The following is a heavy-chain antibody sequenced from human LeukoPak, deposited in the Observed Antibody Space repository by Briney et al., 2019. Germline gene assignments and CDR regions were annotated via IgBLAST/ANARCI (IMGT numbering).Heavy chain of an antibody. CDR3: ARDISEDGSIVVVPAAGPYMDV. V-gene: IGHV1-2*02. CDR1: GYTFTGYY. J-gene: IGHJ6*03. Sequence: ASVKVSCKASGYTFTGYYMHWVRQAPGQGLEWMGWINPNSGGTNYAQKFQGRVTMTRDTSISTAYMELSRLRSDDTAVYYCARDISEDGSIVVVPAAGPYMDVWGKGTTVTVSS. D-gene: IGHD2-2*01. CDR2: INPNSGGT.